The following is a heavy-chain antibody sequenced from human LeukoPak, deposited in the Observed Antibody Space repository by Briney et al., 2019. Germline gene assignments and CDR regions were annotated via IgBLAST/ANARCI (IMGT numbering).Heavy chain of an antibody. D-gene: IGHD6-13*01. Sequence: GESLKISFKGSGYSFTSYWISWVHQMPGKGLEWMGRIDPSDSYTNYSPSFQGHVTISADKSISTAYLQWSSLKASDTAMYYCARHGGQQLAFDYWGQGTLVTVSS. CDR2: IDPSDSYT. V-gene: IGHV5-10-1*01. CDR3: ARHGGQQLAFDY. CDR1: GYSFTSYW. J-gene: IGHJ4*02.